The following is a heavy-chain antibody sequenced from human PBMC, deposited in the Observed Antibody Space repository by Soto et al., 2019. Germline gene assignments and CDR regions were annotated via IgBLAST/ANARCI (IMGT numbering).Heavy chain of an antibody. CDR2: IRSKANNYAT. CDR3: ARGVYDFWSGHPKGLDY. D-gene: IGHD3-3*01. V-gene: IGHV3-73*01. CDR1: GFTLSGSV. Sequence: PGGSLRLSCAASGFTLSGSVMHWVRQASGKGLEWVGRIRSKANNYATAYAVSVKGRFTISRDDSRNTAYLQMNSLKTEDTAVYYCARGVYDFWSGHPKGLDYWGQGTVVTVSS. J-gene: IGHJ4*02.